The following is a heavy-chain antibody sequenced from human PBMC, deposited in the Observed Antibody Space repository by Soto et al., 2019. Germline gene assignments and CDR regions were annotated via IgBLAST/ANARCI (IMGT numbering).Heavy chain of an antibody. CDR3: AREAKVRGTRTYYYSYYLDV. Sequence: GGSLRLSCAASGFTFSSYAMHWVRQAPGKGLEYVSAISSNGGSTYYANSVKGRFTISRDNFKNTLYLQMGSLRAEDMAVYYCAREAKVRGTRTYYYSYYLDVWGKGTTVTVSS. D-gene: IGHD3-10*01. J-gene: IGHJ6*03. V-gene: IGHV3-64*01. CDR2: ISSNGGST. CDR1: GFTFSSYA.